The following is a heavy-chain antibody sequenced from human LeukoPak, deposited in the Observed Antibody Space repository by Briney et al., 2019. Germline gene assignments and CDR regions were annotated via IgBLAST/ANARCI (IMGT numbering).Heavy chain of an antibody. CDR3: AKDISSAARPYYFDY. Sequence: GGSLRLSCAASGFTFGSYSMNWVRQAPGKGLEWVSGISWNSGSIGYADSVKGRFTISRDNAKNSLYLQMNSLRAEDTALYYCAKDISSAARPYYFDYWGQGTLVTVSS. J-gene: IGHJ4*02. D-gene: IGHD6-6*01. CDR2: ISWNSGSI. V-gene: IGHV3-9*01. CDR1: GFTFGSYS.